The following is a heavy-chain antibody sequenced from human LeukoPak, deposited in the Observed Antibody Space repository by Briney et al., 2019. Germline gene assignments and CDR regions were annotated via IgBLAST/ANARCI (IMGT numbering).Heavy chain of an antibody. CDR1: GFTFSSYG. D-gene: IGHD2-2*01. V-gene: IGHV3-33*01. CDR2: TWYDGSNK. CDR3: SSCSSTSCHGFGYYYYGMDV. J-gene: IGHJ6*02. Sequence: GRSLRLSCAASGFTFSSYGMHWVRQAPGKGLEWVAVTWYDGSNKYYADSVKGRFTISRDNSKNTLYLQMNSLRAEDTAVYYCSSCSSTSCHGFGYYYYGMDVWGQGTTVTVSS.